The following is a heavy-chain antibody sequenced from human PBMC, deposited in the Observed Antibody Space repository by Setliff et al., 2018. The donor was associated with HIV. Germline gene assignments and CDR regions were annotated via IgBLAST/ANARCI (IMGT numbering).Heavy chain of an antibody. CDR1: GFTVSSNY. V-gene: IGHV3-48*04. Sequence: GSLRLSCAASGFTVSSNYMNWVRQAPGKGLEWVSYITGSGTTIYYADSVKGRFTISRDNAKNSLHLQMNSLRVEDTAVYYCARDEPTGGIDYWGQGTLVTVSS. J-gene: IGHJ4*02. D-gene: IGHD3-10*01. CDR2: ITGSGTTI. CDR3: ARDEPTGGIDY.